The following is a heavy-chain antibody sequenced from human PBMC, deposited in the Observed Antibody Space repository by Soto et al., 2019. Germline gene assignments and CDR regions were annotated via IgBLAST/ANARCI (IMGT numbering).Heavy chain of an antibody. CDR1: GYTFSSHG. V-gene: IGHV1-58*02. J-gene: IGHJ4*02. CDR3: AADATAWQQMVPSDY. CDR2: IAVGSGYT. Sequence: QLVQSGAEVRKPGASVKVSCKASGYTFSSHGIIWVRQARGQRLEWIGWIAVGSGYTNYAQRFQDRVTLTRDMSTATTYMELSRLTSEDTAIHYCAADATAWQQMVPSDYWGQGTLVTVSS. D-gene: IGHD2-8*01.